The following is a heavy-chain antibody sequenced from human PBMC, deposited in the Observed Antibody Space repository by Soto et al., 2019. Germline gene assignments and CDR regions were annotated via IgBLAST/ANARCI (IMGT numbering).Heavy chain of an antibody. CDR1: GTSVTSYSYY. Sequence: PSETLSLTCNVSGTSVTSYSYYWNWIRQPPGKGLEWIGYVFESENTKYNPSLKGRASISVDTSKNQFSLTLTSVTAADTAVYYCARKHSLDYIRWGLDPWGQGTLVTVSS. CDR2: VFESENT. CDR3: ARKHSLDYIRWGLDP. D-gene: IGHD4-4*01. J-gene: IGHJ5*02. V-gene: IGHV4-61*01.